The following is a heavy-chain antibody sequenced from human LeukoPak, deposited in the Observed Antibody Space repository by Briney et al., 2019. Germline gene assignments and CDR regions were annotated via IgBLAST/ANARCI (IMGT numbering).Heavy chain of an antibody. CDR3: AKWLGYYMDV. J-gene: IGHJ6*03. V-gene: IGHV3-7*01. Sequence: GGSLRLSCAASGFTFSSYSMNWVRQAPGKGLEWVADIKQDGSEKYYVDSVKGRFTISRDNAKNSLYLQMNSLRAEDTAVYYCAKWLGYYMDVWGKGTTVTVSS. CDR1: GFTFSSYS. CDR2: IKQDGSEK. D-gene: IGHD5-24*01.